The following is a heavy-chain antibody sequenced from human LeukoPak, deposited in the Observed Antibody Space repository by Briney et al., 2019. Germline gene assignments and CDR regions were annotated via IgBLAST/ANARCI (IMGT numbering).Heavy chain of an antibody. CDR3: ARFSNGWYYFDY. CDR1: GYSISNGYY. J-gene: IGHJ4*02. CDR2: IFYSGST. D-gene: IGHD6-19*01. V-gene: IGHV4-38-2*02. Sequence: SETLSLTCTVSGYSISNGYYWGWIRQPPGKGLEWIGSIFYSGSTYYNPSLKTRVTISVYTSKNQFSLKLNSVTAADTAVYYCARFSNGWYYFDYWGQGTLVTVSS.